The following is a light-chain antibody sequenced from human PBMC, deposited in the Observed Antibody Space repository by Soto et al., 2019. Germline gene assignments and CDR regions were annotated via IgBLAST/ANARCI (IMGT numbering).Light chain of an antibody. CDR1: QRISTW. V-gene: IGKV1-5*01. Sequence: IQMTHSPSTLSASVGHGLTTTCRASQRISTWLAWYQQKKGKAPKLMISDASSLETGVPSRFSGSGYGTDFNLTISSLQPEDVATYYCQKYNSAPFTFGPGTKVDIK. J-gene: IGKJ3*01. CDR3: QKYNSAPFT. CDR2: DAS.